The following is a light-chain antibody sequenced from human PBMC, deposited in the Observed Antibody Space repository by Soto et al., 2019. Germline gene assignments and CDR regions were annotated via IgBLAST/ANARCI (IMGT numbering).Light chain of an antibody. CDR2: GAS. V-gene: IGKV3-20*01. CDR3: QQHDSSRPSFT. Sequence: EIVLTQSPGTLSLSPGERATLSCRASQSVSGSSLAWYQQKPGQAPRLLIYGASSRATGIPDMFSGSGCGTDFSLPINSLEPADFAVYYCQQHDSSRPSFTFGPGTKVDIK. CDR1: QSVSGSS. J-gene: IGKJ3*01.